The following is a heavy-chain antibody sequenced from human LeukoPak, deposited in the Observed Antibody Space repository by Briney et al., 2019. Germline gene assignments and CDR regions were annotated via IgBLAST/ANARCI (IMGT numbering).Heavy chain of an antibody. V-gene: IGHV3-9*01. D-gene: IGHD6-13*01. J-gene: IGHJ5*02. CDR3: AKGVSSSSWYNWFDP. Sequence: PGRSLRLSCAASGFTFDDYAMHWVRQAPGKGLEWVSGISWNSGSIGYADSVKGRFTISRDNAKNSLYLRMNSLRAEDTALYYCAKGVSSSSWYNWFDPWGQGTLVTVSS. CDR2: ISWNSGSI. CDR1: GFTFDDYA.